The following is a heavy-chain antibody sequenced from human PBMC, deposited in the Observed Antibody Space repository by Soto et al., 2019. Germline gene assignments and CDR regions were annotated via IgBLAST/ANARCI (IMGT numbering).Heavy chain of an antibody. J-gene: IGHJ4*02. CDR2: IKNKADGGTA. D-gene: IGHD4-17*01. Sequence: EVQLVESGGDLVKPGGCLRLSCAASGITFINAWMSWVRQAPGKGLERVGRIKNKADGGTADYAAPVRGRFTISRDDSRNTLFLQMNSLETEDTAVYYCTTDPGDYEDFWGQGTLVTVSS. V-gene: IGHV3-15*01. CDR1: GITFINAW. CDR3: TTDPGDYEDF.